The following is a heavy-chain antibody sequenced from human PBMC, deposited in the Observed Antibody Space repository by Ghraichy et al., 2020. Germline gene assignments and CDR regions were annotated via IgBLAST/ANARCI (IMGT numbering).Heavy chain of an antibody. D-gene: IGHD6-13*01. CDR2: ISGSGGST. J-gene: IGHJ4*02. CDR1: GFTFSSYA. V-gene: IGHV3-23*01. Sequence: GGSLRLSCAASGFTFSSYAMSWVRQAPGKGLEWVSAISGSGGSTYYADSVKGRFTISRDNSKNTLYLQMNSLRAEDTAVYYCAKDLTGYSSSWYEDYFDYWGQGTLVTVSS. CDR3: AKDLTGYSSSWYEDYFDY.